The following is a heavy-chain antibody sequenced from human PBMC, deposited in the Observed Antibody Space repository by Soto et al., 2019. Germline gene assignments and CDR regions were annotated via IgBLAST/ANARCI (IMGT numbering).Heavy chain of an antibody. CDR3: AKVGRITIFGVVIGPLDY. D-gene: IGHD3-3*01. CDR1: GFTFSSYA. CDR2: ISGSGGST. J-gene: IGHJ4*02. V-gene: IGHV3-23*01. Sequence: SLRLSCAASGFTFSSYAMSWVRQAPGKGLEWVSAISGSGGSTYYADSVKGRFTISRDNSKNTLYLQMNSLRAEDTAVYYCAKVGRITIFGVVIGPLDYWGQGTLVTVSS.